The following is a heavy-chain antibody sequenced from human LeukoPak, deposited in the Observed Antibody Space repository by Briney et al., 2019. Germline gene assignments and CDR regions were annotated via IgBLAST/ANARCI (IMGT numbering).Heavy chain of an antibody. Sequence: GGSLRLSCAASGFTFSNAWMSWVRQAPGKGLEWVGRIKSKTDGGTTDYAAPVKGRFTISRDDSKNTLYLQMNSLKTEDTAVYYCTTLDYYDSSGQFDYWGQGTLVTVSS. V-gene: IGHV3-15*01. D-gene: IGHD3-22*01. CDR1: GFTFSNAW. CDR2: IKSKTDGGTT. J-gene: IGHJ4*02. CDR3: TTLDYYDSSGQFDY.